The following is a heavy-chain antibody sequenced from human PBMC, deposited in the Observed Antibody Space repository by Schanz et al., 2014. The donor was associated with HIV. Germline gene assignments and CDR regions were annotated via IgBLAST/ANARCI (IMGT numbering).Heavy chain of an antibody. D-gene: IGHD6-6*01. CDR3: AKGWRGYSISSWVDY. V-gene: IGHV3-30*18. Sequence: QVQLVESGGGVVQPGGSLRLSCVASGFAFGIYGMHWVRQAPGKGLEWVAVLSTDGINKYFADSVKGRFTISRDNSKNTLYLQVKSLRAEDTAVYYCAKGWRGYSISSWVDYWGQGSLVTVSS. CDR1: GFAFGIYG. CDR2: LSTDGINK. J-gene: IGHJ4*02.